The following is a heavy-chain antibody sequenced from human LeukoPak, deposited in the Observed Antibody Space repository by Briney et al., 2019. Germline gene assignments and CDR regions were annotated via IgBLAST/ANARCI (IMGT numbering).Heavy chain of an antibody. D-gene: IGHD3-16*02. Sequence: GGSLRLSCAASGFTFSSYAMHWVRQAPGKGLEYVSAISSNGGSTYYANSVKGRFTISRDNSKNTLYLQMGSLRAEDMAVYYCARGLYYDYVWVSYRPFDYWGQGTLVTVSS. V-gene: IGHV3-64*01. CDR2: ISSNGGST. CDR1: GFTFSSYA. CDR3: ARGLYYDYVWVSYRPFDY. J-gene: IGHJ4*02.